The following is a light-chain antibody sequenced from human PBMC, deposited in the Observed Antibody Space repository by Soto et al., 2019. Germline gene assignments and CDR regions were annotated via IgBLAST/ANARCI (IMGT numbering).Light chain of an antibody. CDR3: QQYINYPWT. CDR2: DAS. J-gene: IGKJ1*01. CDR1: QSISTW. Sequence: DIQMTQSPSTLSASVGDRVTITCRSSQSISTWLAWYQQKPGKAPNLLIYDASDLQSGVPSRFSGSASGTEFTLTITSLQPHDFATYYCQQYINYPWTFGQGTKVEIK. V-gene: IGKV1-5*01.